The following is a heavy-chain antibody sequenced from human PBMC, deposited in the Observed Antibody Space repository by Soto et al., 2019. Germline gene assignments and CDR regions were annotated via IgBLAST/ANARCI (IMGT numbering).Heavy chain of an antibody. Sequence: ASVKVSCKASGYTFTGYAMHWVRQAPGQRLEWMGWINAGNGNTKYSQKFQGRVTITRDTSASTAYMELSSLRSEDTAVYYCARVGAVAADFDFWGQGTLVTVSA. CDR1: GYTFTGYA. J-gene: IGHJ4*02. CDR2: INAGNGNT. V-gene: IGHV1-3*01. D-gene: IGHD6-19*01. CDR3: ARVGAVAADFDF.